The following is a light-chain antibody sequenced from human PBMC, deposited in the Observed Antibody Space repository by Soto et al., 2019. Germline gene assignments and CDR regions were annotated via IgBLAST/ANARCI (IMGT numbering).Light chain of an antibody. CDR1: RTVLYSSNNRNY. V-gene: IGKV4-1*01. CDR3: QQYYGTPLT. CDR2: WAS. Sequence: DIVMTQSPDSLAVSLGERATINCKSSRTVLYSSNNRNYLAWYQHKPGQPPKLLINWASARESGVPDRFSGAGSGTDFTLTISSLQAEDVAVYSCQQYYGTPLTFGGGTMVEIK. J-gene: IGKJ4*01.